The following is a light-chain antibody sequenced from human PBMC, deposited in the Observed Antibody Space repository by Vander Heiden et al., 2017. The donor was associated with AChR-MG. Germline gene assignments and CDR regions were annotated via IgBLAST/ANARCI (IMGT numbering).Light chain of an antibody. Sequence: QSVLTQPPSASGAPVQTVTISCSGSSSNIGSNYVYWYQQLPGTAPKHLIYRNNQRPSGVPDRFSGSKSGTSASLAISGLRSEDEADYYCAAWDDSLSGPGVFGGGTKLTVL. CDR3: AAWDDSLSGPGV. J-gene: IGLJ2*01. CDR1: SSNIGSNY. V-gene: IGLV1-47*01. CDR2: RNN.